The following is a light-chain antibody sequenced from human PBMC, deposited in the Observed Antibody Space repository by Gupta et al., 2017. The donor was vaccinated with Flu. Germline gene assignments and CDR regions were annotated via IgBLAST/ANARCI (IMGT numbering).Light chain of an antibody. V-gene: IGLV1-47*01. CDR1: SSNIGSNY. CDR2: RKN. Sequence: QSVLTQPPSASGTPGQRVTISCSGSSSNIGSNYVYWHQQLPGTAPKLLIYRKNQRPSGVPDRFSGSKSGTSASLAISWLRAEDEADYYCAAWDDSLSGRVFGGGTKLTVL. CDR3: AAWDDSLSGRV. J-gene: IGLJ3*02.